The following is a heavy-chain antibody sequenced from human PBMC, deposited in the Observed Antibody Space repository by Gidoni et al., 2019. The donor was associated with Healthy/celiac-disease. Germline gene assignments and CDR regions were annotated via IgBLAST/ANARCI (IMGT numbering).Heavy chain of an antibody. CDR2: ISSSSSTI. CDR3: ARALEGGDYYIYYYYYGMDV. Sequence: EVQLVESGGGLVQPGGSLRLSCAASGFTFSSYSMNWVRQAPGKGLEWVSYISSSSSTIYYADSVKGRFTISRDNAKNSLYLQMNSLRAEDTAVYYCARALEGGDYYIYYYYYGMDVWGQGTTVTVSS. CDR1: GFTFSSYS. J-gene: IGHJ6*02. V-gene: IGHV3-48*01. D-gene: IGHD4-17*01.